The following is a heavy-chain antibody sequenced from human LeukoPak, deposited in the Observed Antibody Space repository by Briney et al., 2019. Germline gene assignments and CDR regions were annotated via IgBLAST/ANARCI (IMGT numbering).Heavy chain of an antibody. V-gene: IGHV3-23*01. J-gene: IGHJ4*02. CDR2: ISGSGGST. D-gene: IGHD1-26*01. CDR1: GFTFSSYA. CDR3: AKVGEWAYYFDY. Sequence: PGGSLRLSCAASGFTFSSYAMSCVRQAPGKGLEWVSAISGSGGSTYYADSVKGRFTISRDNSKNTLYLQMNSLRAEDTAVYYCAKVGEWAYYFDYWGQGTLVTVSS.